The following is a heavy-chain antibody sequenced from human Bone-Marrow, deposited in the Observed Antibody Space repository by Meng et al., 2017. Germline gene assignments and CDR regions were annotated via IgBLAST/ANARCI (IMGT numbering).Heavy chain of an antibody. D-gene: IGHD6-13*01. Sequence: GESLKISCAASGFTFSDYYMSWIRQAPGKGLEWVSYISSSGSTIYYADSVKGRFTISRDNAKNSLYLQMSSLRAEDTAVYYCARDESYSSSSTPFDYWGQGTLVTVSS. CDR1: GFTFSDYY. CDR3: ARDESYSSSSTPFDY. J-gene: IGHJ4*02. V-gene: IGHV3-11*01. CDR2: ISSSGSTI.